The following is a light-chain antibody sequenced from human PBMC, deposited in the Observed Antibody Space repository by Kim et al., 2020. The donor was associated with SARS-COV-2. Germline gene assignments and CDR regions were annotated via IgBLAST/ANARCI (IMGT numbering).Light chain of an antibody. CDR1: SSGVGGYSY. Sequence: GQSITISCAGTSSGVGGYSYVSWYQQHPGKAPKLMIYDVSKRPSGVSNRFSGSKSGNTASLTISGLQAEDEADYYCSSYTSSSTLVFGGGTQLTVL. V-gene: IGLV2-14*04. CDR3: SSYTSSSTLV. CDR2: DVS. J-gene: IGLJ2*01.